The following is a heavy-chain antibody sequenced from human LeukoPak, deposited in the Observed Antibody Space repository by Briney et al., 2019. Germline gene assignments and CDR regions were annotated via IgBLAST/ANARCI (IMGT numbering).Heavy chain of an antibody. V-gene: IGHV1-18*01. Sequence: ASVKVSCKASGYTFTSYGISWVRQAPGQGLEWMGWISAYNGNTNYAQKLQGRVTMTTDASTSTAYMEPRSLRSDDTAVYYCARDFLYVWGSYRHSWFDPWGQGTLVTVSS. CDR1: GYTFTSYG. CDR2: ISAYNGNT. D-gene: IGHD3-16*02. J-gene: IGHJ5*02. CDR3: ARDFLYVWGSYRHSWFDP.